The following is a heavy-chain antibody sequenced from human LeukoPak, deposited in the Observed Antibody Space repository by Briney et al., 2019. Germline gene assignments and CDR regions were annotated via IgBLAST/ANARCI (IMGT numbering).Heavy chain of an antibody. CDR1: EFTFSNYW. J-gene: IGHJ4*02. V-gene: IGHV3-7*01. CDR2: IQKDGSEE. D-gene: IGHD2-15*01. Sequence: GGSLRLSCVASEFTFSNYWMSWVRQAPGKGLEWVANIQKDGSEEYYVDSVKGRFTISRDNAKNSLYLQMNSLRADDTAVYYCARGRPYCSGASCRLYFDLWGQETLVTVSS. CDR3: ARGRPYCSGASCRLYFDL.